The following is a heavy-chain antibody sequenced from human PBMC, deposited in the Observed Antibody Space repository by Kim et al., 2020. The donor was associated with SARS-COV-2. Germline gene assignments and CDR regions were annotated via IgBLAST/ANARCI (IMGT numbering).Heavy chain of an antibody. CDR2: ISWNSGSI. J-gene: IGHJ3*02. CDR1: GFTFDDYA. D-gene: IGHD5-18*01. Sequence: GGSLRLSCAASGFTFDDYAMHWVRQAPGKGLEWVSGISWNSGSIGYADSVKGRFTISRDNAKNSLYLQMNSLRAEDTALYYCAKDMFKLRLWYGDAFDIWGQGTMVTVSS. V-gene: IGHV3-9*01. CDR3: AKDMFKLRLWYGDAFDI.